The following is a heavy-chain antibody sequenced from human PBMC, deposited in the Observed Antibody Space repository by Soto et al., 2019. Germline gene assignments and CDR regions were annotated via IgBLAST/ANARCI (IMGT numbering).Heavy chain of an antibody. J-gene: IGHJ3*02. D-gene: IGHD3-22*01. CDR1: GFTLTEFS. Sequence: ASVKVSCKVSGFTLTEFSMHWVRQAPGQGLEWMGIINPSGGSTSYAQKFQGRVTMTRDTSTSTVYMELSSLRSEDTAVCYCARYHYESSGYSYAFVIWGQGTMVTVS. V-gene: IGHV1-46*01. CDR3: ARYHYESSGYSYAFVI. CDR2: INPSGGST.